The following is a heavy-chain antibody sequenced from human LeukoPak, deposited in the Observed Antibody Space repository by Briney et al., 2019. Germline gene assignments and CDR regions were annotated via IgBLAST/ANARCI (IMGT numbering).Heavy chain of an antibody. J-gene: IGHJ4*02. V-gene: IGHV1-46*01. D-gene: IGHD3-3*01. CDR3: ARSARSGFYPKY. Sequence: ASVTVSCTASGYTFTSYYMHWVRQAPGQGLEWMGMINPSGGSTTYAQKFQVRVTMTRDTSTSAVYMELSSLRSEDTAVYYCARSARSGFYPKYWGQGTLVTVSS. CDR2: INPSGGST. CDR1: GYTFTSYY.